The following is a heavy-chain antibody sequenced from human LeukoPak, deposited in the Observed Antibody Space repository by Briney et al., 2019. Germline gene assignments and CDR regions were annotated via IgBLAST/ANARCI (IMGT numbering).Heavy chain of an antibody. J-gene: IGHJ6*03. CDR2: INHSGST. V-gene: IGHV4-34*01. Sequence: PSETLSLTCAVYGGSFSGYYWSWIRQPPGKGLEWIGEINHSGSTNYNPSLKSRVTISVDTSKNQFSLKLSSVTAADTAVYYCARAVFYGSGSWSYYYYMDVWGKGTTVTISS. CDR3: ARAVFYGSGSWSYYYYMDV. CDR1: GGSFSGYY. D-gene: IGHD3-10*01.